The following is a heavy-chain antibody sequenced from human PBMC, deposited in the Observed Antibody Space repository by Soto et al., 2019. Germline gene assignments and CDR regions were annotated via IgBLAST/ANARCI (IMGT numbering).Heavy chain of an antibody. CDR1: GFTFSSYA. Sequence: GGSLRLSCAAPGFTFSSYAMSWVRQAPGKGLEWVSGISGSGGGAYYADSVKGRFTISRDNSKNTLYLQMNSLRAEDTAVYYCAKDYGEGAFDIWGQGTMVTVSS. D-gene: IGHD3-10*01. J-gene: IGHJ3*02. CDR2: ISGSGGGA. V-gene: IGHV3-23*01. CDR3: AKDYGEGAFDI.